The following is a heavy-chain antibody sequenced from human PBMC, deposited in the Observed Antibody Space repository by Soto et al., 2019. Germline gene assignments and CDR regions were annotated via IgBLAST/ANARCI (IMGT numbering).Heavy chain of an antibody. J-gene: IGHJ4*02. D-gene: IGHD5-12*01. CDR3: ARGRGRDGYNYPFDY. CDR2: INHSGST. V-gene: IGHV4-34*01. CDR1: GGSFSGYY. Sequence: SETLSLTCAVYGGSFSGYYWSWIRQPPGKGLEWIGEINHSGSTNYNPSLKSRVTISVDTSKNQFSLKLSSVTAADTAVYYCARGRGRDGYNYPFDYWGQGTLVTVSS.